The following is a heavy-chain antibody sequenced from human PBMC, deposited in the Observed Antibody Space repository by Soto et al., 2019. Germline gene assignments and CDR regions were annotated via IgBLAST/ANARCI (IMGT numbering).Heavy chain of an antibody. CDR3: ARDSGGDYHNYYMDV. V-gene: IGHV3-33*01. CDR2: IWYDGSDK. Sequence: QMQLVESGGGVVQPGTSLRLSCAASGFTFSNYAMHWVRQAPGKGLEWVTIIWYDGSDKNYGDSVKGRFTISRDNSKNTLYLQMNSLRVEDTAVYYCARDSGGDYHNYYMDVWAKGTTVTVSS. CDR1: GFTFSNYA. D-gene: IGHD4-17*01. J-gene: IGHJ6*03.